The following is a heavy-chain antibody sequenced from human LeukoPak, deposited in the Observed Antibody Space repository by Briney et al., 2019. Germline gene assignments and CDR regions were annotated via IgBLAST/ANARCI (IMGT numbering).Heavy chain of an antibody. V-gene: IGHV3-48*04. J-gene: IGHJ4*02. D-gene: IGHD5-12*01. Sequence: GGSLRLSCAASGFTFSSYAMSWVRQAPGKGLEWVSFTDNSGVTTYYADSVKGRFTMSRDNAKNSLYLQMNSLRVEDTAMYYCARDYSGDEDFDYWGQGTLVTVSS. CDR1: GFTFSSYA. CDR3: ARDYSGDEDFDY. CDR2: TDNSGVTT.